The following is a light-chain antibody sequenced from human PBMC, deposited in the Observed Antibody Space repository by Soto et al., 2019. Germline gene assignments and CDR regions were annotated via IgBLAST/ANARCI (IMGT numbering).Light chain of an antibody. Sequence: QSALTQPASVSGSPGQSITISCTGTSSDVGGYNYVSWYQQHPGKAPKLMIYDVSNRPSGVSNRFSGSKSGNTASLTISGLQAEDEADYYCSPYTSSIIPYVFGTGTKLTVL. CDR1: SSDVGGYNY. CDR3: SPYTSSIIPYV. J-gene: IGLJ1*01. V-gene: IGLV2-14*01. CDR2: DVS.